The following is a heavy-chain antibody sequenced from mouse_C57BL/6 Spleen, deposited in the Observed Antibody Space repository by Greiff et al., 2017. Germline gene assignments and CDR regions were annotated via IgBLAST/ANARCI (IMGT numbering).Heavy chain of an antibody. Sequence: QVQLQQPGAELVMPGASVKLSCKASGYTFTSYWMHWVKQRPGQGLEWIGEIDPSDSYTNYNQKFKGKSTLTVDKSSSTAYIQLSSLTSEDSAVYYCARGGIYYDPYYAMDYWGQGASVTVSS. CDR3: ARGGIYYDPYYAMDY. V-gene: IGHV1-69*01. D-gene: IGHD2-4*01. J-gene: IGHJ4*01. CDR1: GYTFTSYW. CDR2: IDPSDSYT.